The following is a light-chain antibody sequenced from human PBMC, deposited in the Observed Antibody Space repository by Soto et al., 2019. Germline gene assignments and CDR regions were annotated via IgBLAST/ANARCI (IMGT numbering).Light chain of an antibody. Sequence: EIVLTQSPATLSLSPGERATLSCRASQSVSSYLAWYQQKPGQAPRLLIYAASTRATGVSARFSGSGSGTEFSLTISSLQSEDSAVYYCQRYDNWPLTFGGGPRWIS. CDR2: AAS. V-gene: IGKV3-15*01. CDR3: QRYDNWPLT. J-gene: IGKJ4*01. CDR1: QSVSSY.